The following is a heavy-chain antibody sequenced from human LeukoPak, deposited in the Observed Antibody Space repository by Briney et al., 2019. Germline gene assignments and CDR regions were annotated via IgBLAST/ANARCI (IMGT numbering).Heavy chain of an antibody. Sequence: SETLSLTCTVSGGSISSYYWSWIRQPPGKGLEWIGYIYYSGSTSYNPSLKSRVTISVDTSKNQFSLKLSSVTAADTAVYYCARGGGIRSAFDIWGQGTMVTVSS. V-gene: IGHV4-59*01. CDR1: GGSISSYY. D-gene: IGHD3-3*02. CDR3: ARGGGIRSAFDI. CDR2: IYYSGST. J-gene: IGHJ3*02.